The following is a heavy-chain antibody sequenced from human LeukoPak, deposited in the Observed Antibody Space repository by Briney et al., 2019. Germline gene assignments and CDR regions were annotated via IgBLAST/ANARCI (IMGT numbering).Heavy chain of an antibody. V-gene: IGHV3-48*03. CDR2: ISSSGSTI. D-gene: IGHD3-3*01. CDR1: GFTFSSYE. Sequence: PGGSLRLSCAASGFTFSSYEMNWVRQAPGKGLEWVSYISSSGSTIYYADSVKGRFTISRDNAKNSLYLQMNSLRAEDTAVYYCARDSDVSYDFWSGYYGWYFDYWGQGTLVTVSS. J-gene: IGHJ4*02. CDR3: ARDSDVSYDFWSGYYGWYFDY.